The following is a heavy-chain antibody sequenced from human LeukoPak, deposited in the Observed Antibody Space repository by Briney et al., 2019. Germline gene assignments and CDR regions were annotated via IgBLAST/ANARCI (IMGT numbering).Heavy chain of an antibody. CDR2: ISSSSFKI. CDR1: EFTFVRYA. J-gene: IGHJ6*03. Sequence: TGESLRLSCAASEFTFVRYAMNWVRQAPGKGLEWVSYISSSSFKIGYADSVKGRFTISRDNSKNSLYLQMDSLRVEDTAVYYCVRDPSYGSSWYYYMDVWGKGTTVTVSS. D-gene: IGHD6-13*01. V-gene: IGHV3-48*04. CDR3: VRDPSYGSSWYYYMDV.